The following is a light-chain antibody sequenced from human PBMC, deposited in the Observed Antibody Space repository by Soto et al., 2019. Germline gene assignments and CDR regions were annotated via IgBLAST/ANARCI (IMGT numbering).Light chain of an antibody. CDR2: EVR. CDR3: SSYTSDWCG. CDR1: SSDVGGYDF. V-gene: IGLV2-14*01. J-gene: IGLJ1*01. Sequence: QSVLTQPASVSGSPGQSITISCTGTSSDVGGYDFVSWYQHHPGKAPKLIIYEVRTRPSGVSDRFSGSKSGNTASLTISGLQAEDEADYYCSSYTSDWCGFGTGTKVTGL.